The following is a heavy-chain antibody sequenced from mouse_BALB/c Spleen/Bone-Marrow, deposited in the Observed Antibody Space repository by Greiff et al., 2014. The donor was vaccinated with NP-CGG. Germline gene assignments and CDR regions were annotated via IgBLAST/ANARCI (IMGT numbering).Heavy chain of an antibody. CDR3: AKLNWDEGDY. D-gene: IGHD4-1*01. CDR1: GFPLTDYG. CDR2: ILGGGIT. J-gene: IGHJ2*01. Sequence: GLVAPSQSLSITCTVSGFPLTDYGVSWIRXXXXXXLEWRGVILGGGITYYNSALKSRLSISKDNSKSQVFLKMNSLQTEDTAMYYCAKLNWDEGDYWGQGTTLTVSS. V-gene: IGHV2-6-5*01.